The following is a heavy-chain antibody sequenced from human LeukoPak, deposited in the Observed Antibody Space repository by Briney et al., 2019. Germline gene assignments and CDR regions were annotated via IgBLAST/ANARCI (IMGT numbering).Heavy chain of an antibody. D-gene: IGHD1-26*01. CDR1: GFTFSSYA. CDR3: ARDLGSGSYYAPLDY. J-gene: IGHJ4*02. V-gene: IGHV3-30-3*01. Sequence: GGSLRLPCTVSGFTFSSYAIHWVRQAPGKGLEWVAVISYDGNNKYYADSVRGRFTISRDNSKDTLYLQMNSLRAEDTAVYYCARDLGSGSYYAPLDYWGQGTLVTVSS. CDR2: ISYDGNNK.